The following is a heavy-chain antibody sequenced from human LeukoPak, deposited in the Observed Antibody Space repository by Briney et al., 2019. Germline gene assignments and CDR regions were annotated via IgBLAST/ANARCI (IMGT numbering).Heavy chain of an antibody. J-gene: IGHJ3*02. CDR3: ARDMSGSSHDAFDI. CDR2: IIPILGIA. V-gene: IGHV1-69*04. D-gene: IGHD1-26*01. Sequence: GASAKVSCKASGGTFSSYTISWVRQAPGQGLEWMGRIIPILGIANYAQKFQGRVTITADKSTSTAYMELSSLRSEDTAVYYCARDMSGSSHDAFDIWGQGTMVTVSS. CDR1: GGTFSSYT.